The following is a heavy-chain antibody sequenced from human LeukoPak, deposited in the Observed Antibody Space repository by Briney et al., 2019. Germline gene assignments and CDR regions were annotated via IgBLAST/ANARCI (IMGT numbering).Heavy chain of an antibody. CDR1: GFTFSSYA. D-gene: IGHD2-15*01. V-gene: IGHV3-64*01. Sequence: GGSLRLSCAASGFTFSSYAMHWVRQTPGKGLEYVSAISTNGGGTYYANSVKGRFTISRDNSMNTLYLQMGSLRAEDMAVYFCARYCNGVTCYSGYDYWGQGTLVTVSS. J-gene: IGHJ4*02. CDR3: ARYCNGVTCYSGYDY. CDR2: ISTNGGGT.